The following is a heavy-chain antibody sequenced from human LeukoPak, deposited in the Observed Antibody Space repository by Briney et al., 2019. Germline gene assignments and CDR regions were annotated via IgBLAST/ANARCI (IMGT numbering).Heavy chain of an antibody. V-gene: IGHV1-8*01. CDR3: ARRARGYCSGGSCLNWFDP. Sequence: GASVKVSCKTSGYTFTSYDINWVRQATGQGLEWMGWMNPNSGNTGYAQKFQGRVTMTRNTSISTAYMELSSLRSEDTAVYYCARRARGYCSGGSCLNWFDPWGQGTLVTVSS. CDR2: MNPNSGNT. D-gene: IGHD2-15*01. CDR1: GYTFTSYD. J-gene: IGHJ5*02.